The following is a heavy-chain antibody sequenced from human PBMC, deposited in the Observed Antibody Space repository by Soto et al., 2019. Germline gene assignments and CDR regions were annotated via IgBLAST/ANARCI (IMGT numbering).Heavy chain of an antibody. Sequence: SQTLSLTCAISGDSVSSHSAAWNWIRQSPSRGLEWLGRTYYRSKWYNDYAVSVKSRITINPDTSKNQFSLQLNSVTPEDTAVYYCARAEGYIVATSYYYYGLDVWGQGTTVTVSS. D-gene: IGHD5-12*01. CDR3: ARAEGYIVATSYYYYGLDV. CDR1: GDSVSSHSAA. J-gene: IGHJ6*02. V-gene: IGHV6-1*01. CDR2: TYYRSKWYN.